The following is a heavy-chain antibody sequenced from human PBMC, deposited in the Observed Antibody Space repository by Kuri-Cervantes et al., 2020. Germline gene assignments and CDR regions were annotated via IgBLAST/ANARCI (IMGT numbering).Heavy chain of an antibody. J-gene: IGHJ6*03. V-gene: IGHV4-39*01. Sequence: SETLSLTCTVSGGSISSSSYYWGWIRQPPGKGLEWIGSIYYSGSTYYNPSLKSRVTISVDTSKNQFSLKLSFVTAADTAVYYCARRIRGTTRRLSHDYYMDVWGKGTTVTVSS. CDR3: ARRIRGTTRRLSHDYYMDV. D-gene: IGHD2-15*01. CDR1: GGSISSSSYY. CDR2: IYYSGST.